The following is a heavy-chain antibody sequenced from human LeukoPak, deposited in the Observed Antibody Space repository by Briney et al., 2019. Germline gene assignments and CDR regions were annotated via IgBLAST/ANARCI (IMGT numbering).Heavy chain of an antibody. V-gene: IGHV3-23*01. Sequence: GGSLRLSCAASGFTFSSYAMSWVRQAPGKGLEWVSTLSGSAVTTYSADSVKGRFTISRDNSKNTLYLQMNSLRTEDTAFYFCAKATGDWYFDLWGRGTLVTVSS. CDR1: GFTFSSYA. D-gene: IGHD7-27*01. CDR2: LSGSAVTT. CDR3: AKATGDWYFDL. J-gene: IGHJ2*01.